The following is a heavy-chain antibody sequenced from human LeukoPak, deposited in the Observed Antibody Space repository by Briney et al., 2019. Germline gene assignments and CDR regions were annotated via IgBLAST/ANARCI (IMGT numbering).Heavy chain of an antibody. V-gene: IGHV3-30*04. J-gene: IGHJ4*02. D-gene: IGHD3-22*01. CDR1: EFSFTSYA. CDR2: ISYDGSNK. CDR3: AHNYYDSSGAQGLIDY. Sequence: GRSLRLSCVASEFSFTSYAMHWVRQAPGKGLEWVAVISYDGSNKYYADSVKGRFTISRDNSKNTLYLQMNSLRAEDTAVYYCAHNYYDSSGAQGLIDYWGQGTLVTVSS.